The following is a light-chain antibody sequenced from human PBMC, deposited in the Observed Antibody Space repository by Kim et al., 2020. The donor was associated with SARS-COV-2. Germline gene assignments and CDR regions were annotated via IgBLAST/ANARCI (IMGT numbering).Light chain of an antibody. CDR2: AAS. J-gene: IGKJ2*03. CDR3: QQYGTALYS. V-gene: IGKV3-20*01. Sequence: LSPGERATLSCRASQSVSSSFLAWYQQKPGQAPKLLIYAASSRATGIPDRVNGGMSAPDFTLTITRLEPEDSAVYYCQQYGTALYSFGQGTKLEI. CDR1: QSVSSSF.